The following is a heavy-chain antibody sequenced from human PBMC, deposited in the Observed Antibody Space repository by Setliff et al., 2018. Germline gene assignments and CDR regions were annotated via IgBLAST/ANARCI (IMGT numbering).Heavy chain of an antibody. CDR2: IYVTEST. CDR1: GDSISNYY. Sequence: SETLSLTCTVSGDSISNYYWNWSRQPAGEGLEWIGRIYVTESTKYNPSLKCRVTLSIDTSKKQFSLKLSSVTAADAALYYCAASRAYTGAVEEWFLPKTFYFWGQASPVTVSS. CDR3: AASRAYTGAVEEWFLPKTFYF. V-gene: IGHV4-4*07. D-gene: IGHD3-10*01. J-gene: IGHJ4*02.